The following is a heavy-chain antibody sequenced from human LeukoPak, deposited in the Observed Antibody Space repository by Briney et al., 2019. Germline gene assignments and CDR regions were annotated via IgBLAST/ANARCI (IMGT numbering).Heavy chain of an antibody. Sequence: GGSLRLSCAASGFTFSNYWMTWVRQAPGKGLEWVAHINQDGSKEYYIDSVKARFTISRDNAKNSLSLQMNSLRAEDTAVYYCVRDGGVSGYDLLDYWGQGTLVTVSS. CDR3: VRDGGVSGYDLLDY. V-gene: IGHV3-7*01. CDR1: GFTFSNYW. D-gene: IGHD5-12*01. J-gene: IGHJ4*02. CDR2: INQDGSKE.